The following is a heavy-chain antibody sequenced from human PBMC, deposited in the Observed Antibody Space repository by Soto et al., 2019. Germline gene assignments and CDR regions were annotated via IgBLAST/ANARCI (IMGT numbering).Heavy chain of an antibody. Sequence: PGGSLRLSCAASGFTFSDYYMSWIRQAPGKGLEWVSYISSSGSTIYYAGSVKGRFTISRDNAKNSLYLQMNSLRAEDTAVYYCARFNYYGSGSYYSIYYYYGMDVWGQGTTVTVSS. D-gene: IGHD3-10*01. CDR3: ARFNYYGSGSYYSIYYYYGMDV. V-gene: IGHV3-11*01. CDR2: ISSSGSTI. CDR1: GFTFSDYY. J-gene: IGHJ6*02.